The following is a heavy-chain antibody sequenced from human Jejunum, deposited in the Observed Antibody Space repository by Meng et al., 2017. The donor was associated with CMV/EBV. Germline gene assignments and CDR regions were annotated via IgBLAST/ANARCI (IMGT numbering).Heavy chain of an antibody. Sequence: GQLVGVGGGVVQPGGCLRLSCAASGFTFSRYTMHWVRQAPGQGLEWLAIISYDGTNKYYADSLKGRFTISRDNSKNTAFLQMNSLRPDDTGVYYCTSDYGGFDPWGQGTLVTVSS. V-gene: IGHV3-30-3*01. CDR2: ISYDGTNK. J-gene: IGHJ5*02. CDR1: GFTFSRYT. D-gene: IGHD4/OR15-4a*01. CDR3: TSDYGGFDP.